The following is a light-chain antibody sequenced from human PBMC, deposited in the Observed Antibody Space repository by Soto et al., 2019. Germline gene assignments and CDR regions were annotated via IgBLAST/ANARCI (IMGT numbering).Light chain of an antibody. J-gene: IGKJ1*01. CDR1: QSVFFNSNNQNY. V-gene: IGKV4-1*01. CDR2: WAS. Sequence: DIVMTQSPDSLAVSLGARATINCKSSQSVFFNSNNQNYLAWYQQKPGQPPKLLIYWASTRESGVPDRFSGSGSGTDFTLTISSLQAEDVAVYYCQQYYNIPPTFGQGTKVEI. CDR3: QQYYNIPPT.